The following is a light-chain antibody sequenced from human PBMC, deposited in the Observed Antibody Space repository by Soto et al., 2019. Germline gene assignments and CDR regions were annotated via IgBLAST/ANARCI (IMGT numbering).Light chain of an antibody. J-gene: IGKJ1*01. CDR3: QQYNSYSGWT. CDR1: QTISSW. V-gene: IGKV1-5*01. Sequence: DIQMTQSPSTLSASVGDRVTITCRASQTISSWLAWYQQKPGKAPKLLIYDASSLQSGVPSRFSGSGSGTEFTLTISSLQPDDFPTYYCQQYNSYSGWTFGQGTKVEIK. CDR2: DAS.